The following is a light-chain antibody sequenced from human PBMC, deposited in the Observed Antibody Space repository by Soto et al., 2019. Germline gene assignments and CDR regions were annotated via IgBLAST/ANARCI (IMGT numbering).Light chain of an antibody. J-gene: IGLJ1*01. V-gene: IGLV1-40*01. CDR3: QSYDSSLSGYV. CDR2: GNS. Sequence: QSVLAQPPSVSGAAGQRVTISYTGSSSNIGAGYDVHWYQQLPGTAPKLLIYGNSNRPSGVPDRFSGSKSGTSASLGITGLQAENEADYYCQSYDSSLSGYVFGTGTKVTVL. CDR1: SSNIGAGYD.